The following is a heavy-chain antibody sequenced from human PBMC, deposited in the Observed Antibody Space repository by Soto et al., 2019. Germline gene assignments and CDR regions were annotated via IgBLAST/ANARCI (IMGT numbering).Heavy chain of an antibody. D-gene: IGHD3-9*01. CDR2: IKQDGSEK. CDR1: GFTFSSYW. Sequence: GGSLRLSCAASGFTFSSYWMSWVRQAPGKGLEWVANIKQDGSEKYYVDSVKGRFTISRDNAKNPLYLQMNSLRAEDTAVYYCARERTTISMDVWGQGTTVTVSS. CDR3: ARERTTISMDV. V-gene: IGHV3-7*05. J-gene: IGHJ6*02.